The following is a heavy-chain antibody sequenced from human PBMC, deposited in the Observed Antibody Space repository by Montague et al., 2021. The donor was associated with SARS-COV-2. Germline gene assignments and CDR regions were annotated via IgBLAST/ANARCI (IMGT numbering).Heavy chain of an antibody. V-gene: IGHV4-59*01. J-gene: IGHJ5*02. D-gene: IGHD3-22*01. CDR3: ARDDRWNWFDP. Sequence: SETLSLTCSVSGGSISSDYWSWIRQSPGKGLEWIGYIYYRGATNYNPSLKSRVTLSIDTSTNQFSLKLISVTAADTAVYFCARDDRWNWFDPWGQGVLVTVSS. CDR2: IYYRGAT. CDR1: GGSISSDY.